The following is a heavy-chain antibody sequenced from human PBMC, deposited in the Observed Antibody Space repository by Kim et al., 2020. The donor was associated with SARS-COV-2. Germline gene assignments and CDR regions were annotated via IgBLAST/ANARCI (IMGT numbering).Heavy chain of an antibody. CDR3: ARVPAAAGLFDY. CDR1: GFTFSSYA. CDR2: ISYDGSNK. D-gene: IGHD6-13*01. V-gene: IGHV3-30-3*01. J-gene: IGHJ4*02. Sequence: GGSLRLSCAASGFTFSSYAMHWVRQAPGKGLEWVAVISYDGSNKYYADSVKGRFTISRDNSKNTLYLQMNSLRAEDTAVYYCARVPAAAGLFDYWGQGTLVTVSS.